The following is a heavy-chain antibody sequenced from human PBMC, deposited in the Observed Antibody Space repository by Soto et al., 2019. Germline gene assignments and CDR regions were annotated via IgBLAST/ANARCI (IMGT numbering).Heavy chain of an antibody. J-gene: IGHJ4*02. Sequence: QVQLVQSGAEVKKPGASVKVSCKASGYTFTRYGFSWVRQAPGQGLEWMGWITAYNGNTNYAQKLQGRVTMTTDTSTSTAYMELRSLTSDDTAVYYCVREYHYDSSGPYYFDYWGQGTLVTVSS. D-gene: IGHD3-22*01. CDR3: VREYHYDSSGPYYFDY. CDR1: GYTFTRYG. CDR2: ITAYNGNT. V-gene: IGHV1-18*01.